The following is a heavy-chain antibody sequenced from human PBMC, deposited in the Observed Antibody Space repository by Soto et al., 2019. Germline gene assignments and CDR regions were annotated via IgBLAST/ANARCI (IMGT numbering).Heavy chain of an antibody. Sequence: EVQLVESGGGLVQPGGSLRLSCAASGFTFSSYWMSWVRQAPGKGLEWVANIKQNVSEKYYVDSVKGRFTISRDNAKNSLYLQMNSLRAEDTAVYYCARVAVAGTRDAFDIWGQGTMVTVSS. V-gene: IGHV3-7*01. CDR3: ARVAVAGTRDAFDI. CDR2: IKQNVSEK. CDR1: GFTFSSYW. D-gene: IGHD6-19*01. J-gene: IGHJ3*02.